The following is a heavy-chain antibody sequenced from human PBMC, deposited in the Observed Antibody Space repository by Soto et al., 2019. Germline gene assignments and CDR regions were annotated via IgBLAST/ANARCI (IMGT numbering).Heavy chain of an antibody. CDR3: ARDTSAAVTPHFDY. V-gene: IGHV3-30-3*01. D-gene: IGHD6-13*01. J-gene: IGHJ4*02. Sequence: QVQLVESGGGVVQPGRSLRLSCAASGFTFSSYAMHWVRQAPGKGLEWVAVISYDGSNKYYADSVKGRFTISRDNSKNTLYLQMISLRAEYTAVYYCARDTSAAVTPHFDYWGQGTLVTVSS. CDR1: GFTFSSYA. CDR2: ISYDGSNK.